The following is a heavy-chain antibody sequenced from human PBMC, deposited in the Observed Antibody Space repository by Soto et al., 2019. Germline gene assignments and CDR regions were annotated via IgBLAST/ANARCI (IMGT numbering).Heavy chain of an antibody. Sequence: GASVKVSCKTSGFTFSSSAVHWVRQARGHRLQWIGWIDVGSANANYAHMLQERVTISRDMSTSTAYMELSSLKVDDTAMYYCARAHSTGWHYFDYWGPGTLVTVSS. V-gene: IGHV1-58*01. CDR1: GFTFSSSA. D-gene: IGHD6-19*01. CDR3: ARAHSTGWHYFDY. CDR2: IDVGSANA. J-gene: IGHJ4*02.